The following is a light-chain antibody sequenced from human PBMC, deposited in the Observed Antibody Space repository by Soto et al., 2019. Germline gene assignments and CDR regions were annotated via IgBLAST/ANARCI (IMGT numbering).Light chain of an antibody. V-gene: IGLV2-8*01. CDR1: TSDVGAYNY. CDR3: TSYAHSNILL. Sequence: QSVLTQPPSASGSPGQSVTISCTGNTSDVGAYNYVSWYQQLPGKAPKVMIYEVTKRPSGVPDRFSGSKSGNTASLTVSGLQAEDEADYYCTSYAHSNILLIGGGTKLTVL. J-gene: IGLJ2*01. CDR2: EVT.